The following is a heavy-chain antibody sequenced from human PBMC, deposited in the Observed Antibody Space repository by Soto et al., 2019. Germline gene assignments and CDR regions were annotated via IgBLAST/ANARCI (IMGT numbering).Heavy chain of an antibody. CDR1: GFTFTDFY. Sequence: EVQLVQSGGGLVQPGGSLRLSCVGSGFTFTDFYMNWVRQAPGKGLEWVANIRPDGSETNYVESVKGRFTTSRDNDKNSLFLQMNSLIAYDTAVYYCAGWGGHDYNYWGQGILVTVSS. J-gene: IGHJ4*02. CDR3: AGWGGHDYNY. V-gene: IGHV3-7*03. CDR2: IRPDGSET. D-gene: IGHD4-4*01.